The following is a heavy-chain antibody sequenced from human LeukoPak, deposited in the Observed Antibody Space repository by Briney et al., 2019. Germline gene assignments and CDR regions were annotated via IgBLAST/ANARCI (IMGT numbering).Heavy chain of an antibody. CDR2: IRYDGSNK. J-gene: IGHJ4*02. CDR1: GFTFSSYG. CDR3: AKDMAPYGSGTKDY. V-gene: IGHV3-30*02. Sequence: RGSLRLSCAASGFTFSSYGMHWVRQAPGKGLEWVAFIRYDGSNKYYADSVKGRFTISRDNAKNSLYLQMNSLRAEDTALYYCAKDMAPYGSGTKDYWGQGTLVTVSS. D-gene: IGHD3-10*01.